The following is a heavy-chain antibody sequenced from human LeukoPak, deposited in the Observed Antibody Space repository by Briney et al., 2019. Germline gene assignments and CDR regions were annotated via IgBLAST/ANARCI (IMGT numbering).Heavy chain of an antibody. CDR3: ARVRAYGGNTPRGFDI. V-gene: IGHV4-61*01. CDR1: GGSVSSGSYY. Sequence: PSETLSLTCTVSGGSVSSGSYYWSWIRQPPGKGLEWIGYISYSGSTNYNPSLKSRVTISVDTSKNQFSLKLSSVTAADTAVYYCARVRAYGGNTPRGFDIWGQGTMVTVSS. J-gene: IGHJ3*02. CDR2: ISYSGST. D-gene: IGHD4-23*01.